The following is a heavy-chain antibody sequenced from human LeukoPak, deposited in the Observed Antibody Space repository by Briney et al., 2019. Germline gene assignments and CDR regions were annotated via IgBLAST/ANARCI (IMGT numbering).Heavy chain of an antibody. CDR2: MSPNSGNT. CDR1: GYTFTSYD. V-gene: IGHV1-8*03. D-gene: IGHD6-6*01. Sequence: ASVKVSCKASGYTFTSYDINWVRQATGQGLEWMGWMSPNSGNTGYAQKFQGRVTITRNTSISTAYMELSSLRSEDTAVYYCARTLAARYYYYYYMDVWGKGTTVTVSS. J-gene: IGHJ6*03. CDR3: ARTLAARYYYYYYMDV.